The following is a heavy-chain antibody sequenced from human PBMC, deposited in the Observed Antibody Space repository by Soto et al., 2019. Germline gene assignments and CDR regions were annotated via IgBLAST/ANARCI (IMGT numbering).Heavy chain of an antibody. D-gene: IGHD6-19*01. V-gene: IGHV3-23*01. Sequence: GGSLRLSCAASGFTFSSYAMHWVRQAPGKGLEWVSGVSASGLNTDYADPVKGRFYISRDNSKNTVSLHMNSLRAEDTALYYCAKEGSSGVFDLWGQGAPVTVSS. CDR1: GFTFSSYA. CDR3: AKEGSSGVFDL. J-gene: IGHJ4*02. CDR2: VSASGLNT.